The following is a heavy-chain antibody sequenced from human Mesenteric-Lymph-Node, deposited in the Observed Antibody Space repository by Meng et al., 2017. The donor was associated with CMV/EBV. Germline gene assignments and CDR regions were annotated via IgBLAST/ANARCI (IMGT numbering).Heavy chain of an antibody. CDR1: GGSFIGYY. V-gene: IGHV4-34*01. Sequence: QVPLHQLGAGLVKPSVALSVTGAVYGGSFIGYYWNWIRQSPEKGLEWIGEINHSGSTTYNPSFTSRIIISVDTSTNQISLNMSSVTAADTAVYYCARGSSYDILTGYFDYWGQGALVTVSS. CDR2: INHSGST. D-gene: IGHD3-9*01. CDR3: ARGSSYDILTGYFDY. J-gene: IGHJ4*02.